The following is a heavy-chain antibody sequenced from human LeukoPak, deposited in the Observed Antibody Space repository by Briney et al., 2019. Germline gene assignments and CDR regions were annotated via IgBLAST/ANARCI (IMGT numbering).Heavy chain of an antibody. CDR2: IIPIFGTA. J-gene: IGHJ4*02. CDR3: AGGQSHYGSGDDY. V-gene: IGHV1-69*05. CDR1: GGTFSSYA. D-gene: IGHD3-10*01. Sequence: SVKVSCKASGGTFSSYAISWVRQAPGQGLEWMGRIIPIFGTANYAQKFQGRVTITTDESTSTAYMELSSLRPEDTAVYYCAGGQSHYGSGDDYWGQGTLVTVSS.